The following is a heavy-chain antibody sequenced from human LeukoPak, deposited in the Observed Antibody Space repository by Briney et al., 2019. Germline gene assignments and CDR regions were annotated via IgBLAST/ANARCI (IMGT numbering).Heavy chain of an antibody. J-gene: IGHJ3*02. D-gene: IGHD3-9*01. V-gene: IGHV3-30*02. CDR1: GFTFSGYG. Sequence: GGSLRLSCAASGFTFSGYGMHWVRQAPGKGLEWVAFIRYDGSNMYYTDSVKGRFTISRDNSKNTLYLQMNSLRAEDTAVYYCAKDITYYDILTGVDIRGQGTMVTVSS. CDR3: AKDITYYDILTGVDI. CDR2: IRYDGSNM.